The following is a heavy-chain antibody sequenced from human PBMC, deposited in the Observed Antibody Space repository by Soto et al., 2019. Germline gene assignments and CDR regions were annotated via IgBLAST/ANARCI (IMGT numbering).Heavy chain of an antibody. V-gene: IGHV4-59*01. Sequence: PWETLSLTCTVSGGSITSSYWSWIRRPPGKGLEWIAYIYDTGISGYTPSTSYNPSLKSLVTMSVDTSKSQFSLKLTSVTAADTAVYYCARGEDAFFYYGLDVWGQGITVTVSS. CDR1: GGSITSSY. CDR3: ARGEDAFFYYGLDV. J-gene: IGHJ6*02. CDR2: IYDTGISGYTPST.